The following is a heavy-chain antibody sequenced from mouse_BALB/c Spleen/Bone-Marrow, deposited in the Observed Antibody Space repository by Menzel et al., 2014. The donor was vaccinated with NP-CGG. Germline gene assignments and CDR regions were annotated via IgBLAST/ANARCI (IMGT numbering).Heavy chain of an antibody. CDR3: ARGPLLTWFAY. CDR2: IWAGGST. CDR1: GFSLTSYG. J-gene: IGHJ3*01. Sequence: VQGVESGPGLVAPSQSLSITCTVSGFSLTSYGVHWVRQPPGKGLEWLGVIWAGGSTNYNSALMSRQSISKDNSKSQVFLKMSSLQTDDTAMYYCARGPLLTWFAYWGQGTLVTVSA. D-gene: IGHD2-10*01. V-gene: IGHV2-9*02.